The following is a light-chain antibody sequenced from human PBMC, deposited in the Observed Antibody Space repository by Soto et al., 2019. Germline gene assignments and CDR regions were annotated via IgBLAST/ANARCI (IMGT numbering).Light chain of an antibody. CDR1: QSVSSN. Sequence: EIVMTQSPATLSVSPGERATLSCRASQSVSSNLAWYQKKPGQAPRLLIYGASTRATGIPDRFSGSGSGTEFTLTISSLQSEDFAVYYCQQYNNWLTFGGGTRWISN. J-gene: IGKJ4*01. V-gene: IGKV3-15*01. CDR3: QQYNNWLT. CDR2: GAS.